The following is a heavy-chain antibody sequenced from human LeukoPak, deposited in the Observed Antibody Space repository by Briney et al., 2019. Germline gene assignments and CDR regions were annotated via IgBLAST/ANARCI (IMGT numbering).Heavy chain of an antibody. V-gene: IGHV3-21*01. CDR1: GFTFSSYH. Sequence: GGSLRLSCVVSGFTFSSYHMNWVRQAPGKGLEWVSSISTSSSSSYIYYADSVTGRFTISRDKAKNSLYLQMNSLRAEDTAVYYCARRATTERGHSYGLDYWGQGTLVTVSS. CDR3: ARRATTERGHSYGLDY. D-gene: IGHD5-18*01. CDR2: ISTSSSSSYI. J-gene: IGHJ4*02.